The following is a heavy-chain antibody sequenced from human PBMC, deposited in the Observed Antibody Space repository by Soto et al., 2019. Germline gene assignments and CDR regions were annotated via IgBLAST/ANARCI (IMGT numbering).Heavy chain of an antibody. D-gene: IGHD3-22*01. V-gene: IGHV4-39*07. CDR3: ARLGSGYPYNWFDP. Sequence: SETLSLTCTVSAGSISRSTNYWGWIRQPPGKGLEWIGSIYYSGSTNYNPSLKSRVTISVDTSKNQFSLKLSSVTAADTAVYYCARLGSGYPYNWFDPCGQGTLVTVSS. J-gene: IGHJ5*02. CDR2: IYYSGST. CDR1: AGSISRSTNY.